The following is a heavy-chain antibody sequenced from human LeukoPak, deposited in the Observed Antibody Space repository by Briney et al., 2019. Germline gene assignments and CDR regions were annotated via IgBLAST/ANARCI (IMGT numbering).Heavy chain of an antibody. CDR3: ARGRTGYGSGSYPPYFDY. J-gene: IGHJ4*02. D-gene: IGHD3-10*01. Sequence: GGSLRLSCAASRFTFSSYAMHWVRQAPGKGLEWVAVISYDGSNKYYADSVKGRFTISRDNSKNTLYLQMNSLRAEDTAVYYCARGRTGYGSGSYPPYFDYWGQGTLVTVSS. V-gene: IGHV3-30*04. CDR2: ISYDGSNK. CDR1: RFTFSSYA.